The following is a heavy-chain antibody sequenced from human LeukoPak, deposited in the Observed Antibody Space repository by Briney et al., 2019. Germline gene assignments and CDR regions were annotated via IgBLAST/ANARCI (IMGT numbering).Heavy chain of an antibody. J-gene: IGHJ6*03. Sequence: GGSLRLSCAASGFTFTTFSMHWVRQAPGKGLEGVSVNSGGSTYYADSVKGRFTISRDNSKNTLYLQMNSLRAEDTAVYYCASGSGSYRTPYYYMDVWGTGTTVTVSS. CDR3: ASGSGSYRTPYYYMDV. D-gene: IGHD3-10*01. CDR2: NSGGST. CDR1: GFTFTTFS. V-gene: IGHV3-53*01.